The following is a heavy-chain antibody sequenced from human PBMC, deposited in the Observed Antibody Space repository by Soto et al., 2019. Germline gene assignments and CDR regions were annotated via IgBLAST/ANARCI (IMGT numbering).Heavy chain of an antibody. CDR1: GFTFSSYG. J-gene: IGHJ6*02. CDR3: ARDPYGAYCSSTSCSYGMDV. Sequence: GGSLRLSCAASGFTFSSYGMHWVRQAPGKGLEWVAVIWYDGSNKYYADSVKGRFTISRDNSKNTLYLQMNSLRAEDTAVYYCARDPYGAYCSSTSCSYGMDVWGQGTTVTVSS. CDR2: IWYDGSNK. D-gene: IGHD2-2*01. V-gene: IGHV3-33*01.